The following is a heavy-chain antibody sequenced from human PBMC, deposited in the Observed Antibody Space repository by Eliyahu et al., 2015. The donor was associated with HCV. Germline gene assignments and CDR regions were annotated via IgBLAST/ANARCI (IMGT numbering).Heavy chain of an antibody. CDR3: ASGGGGIAVTGTGGWFDP. CDR2: IHYSGTT. D-gene: IGHD6-19*01. V-gene: IGHV4-59*01. Sequence: QVQLQESGPGLVKPSETLSLTCXVPGGSXPTSSWXWIRPPPGKGLEWIGYIHYSGTTNYTPSLKSRVTISXDTSKNQFSLNLTSVTAADTAMYYCASGGGGIAVTGTGGWFDPWGQGTLVTVSS. J-gene: IGHJ5*02. CDR1: GGSXPTSS.